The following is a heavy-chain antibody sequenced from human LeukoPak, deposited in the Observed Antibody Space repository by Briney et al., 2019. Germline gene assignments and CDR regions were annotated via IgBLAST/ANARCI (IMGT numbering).Heavy chain of an antibody. J-gene: IGHJ5*02. CDR2: IDPSDSYT. Sequence: GESLKISCKGSGYSFTTYWITWVRQMPGKGLEWMGRIDPSDSYTNYSPSFQGHVTISADKSISTAYLQWSSLKASDTAMYYCAYGSSGWHWFDPWGQGTLVTVSS. D-gene: IGHD6-19*01. CDR1: GYSFTTYW. V-gene: IGHV5-10-1*01. CDR3: AYGSSGWHWFDP.